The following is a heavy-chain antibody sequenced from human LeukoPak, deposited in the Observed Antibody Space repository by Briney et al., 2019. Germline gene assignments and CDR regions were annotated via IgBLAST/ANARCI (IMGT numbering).Heavy chain of an antibody. V-gene: IGHV4-59*01. D-gene: IGHD1-14*01. CDR2: IYYSGNT. Sequence: SQTLSLTCTVSGDSISNYYWSWIRQAPRQGLEWSGYIYYSGNTDYNPSLNSRVTISVDTSQHQFSLRLYSVTAADTAVYYCARYRNEALFAFDIWGQGTMVTVSS. CDR3: ARYRNEALFAFDI. CDR1: GDSISNYY. J-gene: IGHJ3*02.